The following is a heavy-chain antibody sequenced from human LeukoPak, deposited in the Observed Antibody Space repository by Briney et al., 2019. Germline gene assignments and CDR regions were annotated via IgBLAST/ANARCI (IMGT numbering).Heavy chain of an antibody. J-gene: IGHJ4*02. CDR3: ARGRFQRWGTIFGVVTTAYYFDY. Sequence: ASVKVSCKASGYTFISYDINWVRQATGQGLEWMGWMNPNSGNTGYAQKFQGRVTITRNTSISTAYMELSSLRSEDTAVYYCARGRFQRWGTIFGVVTTAYYFDYWGQGTLVTVSS. V-gene: IGHV1-8*03. D-gene: IGHD3-3*01. CDR1: GYTFISYD. CDR2: MNPNSGNT.